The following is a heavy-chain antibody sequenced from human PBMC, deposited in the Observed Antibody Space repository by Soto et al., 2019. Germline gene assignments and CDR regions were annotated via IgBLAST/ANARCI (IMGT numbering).Heavy chain of an antibody. Sequence: ASVKVSCKASGYTFTSYGISWVRQAPGQGLEWMGWISAYNGNTNYAQKLQGRVTMTTDTSTSTAYMELRSLRSDDTAVYYCARVGYSSGWNTALYYYYGMDVWGQGTTVTVSS. CDR3: ARVGYSSGWNTALYYYYGMDV. CDR2: ISAYNGNT. V-gene: IGHV1-18*01. J-gene: IGHJ6*02. D-gene: IGHD6-19*01. CDR1: GYTFTSYG.